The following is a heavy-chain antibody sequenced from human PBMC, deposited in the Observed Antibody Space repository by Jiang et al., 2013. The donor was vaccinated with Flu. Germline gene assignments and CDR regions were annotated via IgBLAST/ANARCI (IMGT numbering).Heavy chain of an antibody. CDR1: GFTFSSYS. V-gene: IGHV3-48*01. CDR3: ARGYCGGDCSGPFDY. Sequence: VQLLESGGGLVQPGGSLRLSCAASGFTFSSYSMNWVRQAPGKGLEWVSYISSSSSTIYYADSVKGRFTISRDNAKNSLYLQMNSLRAEDTAVYYCARGYCGGDCSGPFDYWGQGTLVTVSS. CDR2: ISSSSSTI. J-gene: IGHJ4*02. D-gene: IGHD2-21*02.